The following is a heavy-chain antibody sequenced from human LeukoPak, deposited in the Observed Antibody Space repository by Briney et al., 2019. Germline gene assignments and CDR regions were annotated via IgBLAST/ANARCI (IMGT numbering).Heavy chain of an antibody. D-gene: IGHD6-19*01. J-gene: IGHJ3*02. V-gene: IGHV3-21*03. CDR3: TTDVYLGWSGRRGI. CDR1: GFTFSSYS. CDR2: ISSSSSDI. Sequence: GGSLRLSCAASGFTFSSYSMNWVRQAPGKGLEWVSSISSSSSDIYYADSVKGRFTIARDNAKNSLYLQMNRLRAEDTAVYYCTTDVYLGWSGRRGIWGQGTMVTVSS.